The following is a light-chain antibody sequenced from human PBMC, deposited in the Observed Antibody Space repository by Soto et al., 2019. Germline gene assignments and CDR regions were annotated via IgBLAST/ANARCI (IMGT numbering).Light chain of an antibody. CDR3: QQYDNLPFG. Sequence: DIQMSQSPSSLSASVGDGVTITCQASQDITNYLNWYQHKPGKPPMLLIYDASNLETTVPPNFSGSGSGTAFTFTISSLQPEDIATYYCQQYDNLPFGFGGGTKAEIK. CDR1: QDITNY. CDR2: DAS. V-gene: IGKV1-33*01. J-gene: IGKJ4*01.